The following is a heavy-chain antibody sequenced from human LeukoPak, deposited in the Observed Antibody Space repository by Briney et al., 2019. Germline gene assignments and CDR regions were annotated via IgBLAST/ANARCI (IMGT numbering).Heavy chain of an antibody. CDR1: GGSFSGYY. CDR3: ARGLSRWFRELEYYFDC. Sequence: PSETLSLTCAVYGGSFSGYYWSWIRQPPGKGLEWIGEINHSGSTNYNPSLKSRVTISVDTSKNQFSLKLSSVTAADTAVYYCARGLSRWFRELEYYFDCWGQGTLVTVSS. V-gene: IGHV4-34*01. CDR2: INHSGST. J-gene: IGHJ4*02. D-gene: IGHD3-10*01.